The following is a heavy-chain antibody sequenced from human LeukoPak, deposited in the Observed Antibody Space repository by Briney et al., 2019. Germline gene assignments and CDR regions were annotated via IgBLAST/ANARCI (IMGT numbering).Heavy chain of an antibody. CDR2: ISYDGSNK. CDR3: AKELNLNWFDP. Sequence: GGSLRLSCAASGFTFSSYGMHWVRQAPGKGLEWVAVISYDGSNKYYADSVKGRFTISRDNSKNTLYLQMNSLRAEDTAVYYCAKELNLNWFDPWGQGTLVTVSS. CDR1: GFTFSSYG. V-gene: IGHV3-30*18. D-gene: IGHD5-24*01. J-gene: IGHJ5*02.